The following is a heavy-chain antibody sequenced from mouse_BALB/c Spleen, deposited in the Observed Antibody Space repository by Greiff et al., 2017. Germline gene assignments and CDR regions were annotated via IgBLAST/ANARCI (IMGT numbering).Heavy chain of an antibody. J-gene: IGHJ3*01. Sequence: VQLQQSGADLAKPGASVKMSCKASGYTFTSYWMHWVKQRPGQGLEWIGYINPSTGYTEYNQKFKDKATLTADKSSSTAYMQLSSLTSEDSAVYYCARAIYYGNSPAYWGQGTLVTVSA. CDR1: GYTFTSYW. CDR3: ARAIYYGNSPAY. D-gene: IGHD2-1*01. CDR2: INPSTGYT. V-gene: IGHV1-7*01.